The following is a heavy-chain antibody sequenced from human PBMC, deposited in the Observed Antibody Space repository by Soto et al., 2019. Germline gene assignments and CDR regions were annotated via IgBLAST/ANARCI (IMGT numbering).Heavy chain of an antibody. Sequence: EVELVESGGGLVKPGGSLRLSCDTSGFSFSVYSMNWVRQAPGRGLEWVAFVSAGNEYYADSVRGRFTISRDHVKKTLFLQMNSLTVEDTGLYYCTRDLVKYGDCGFWGQGTLVTVSS. CDR1: GFSFSVYS. V-gene: IGHV3-21*02. CDR2: VSAGNE. J-gene: IGHJ4*02. CDR3: TRDLVKYGDCGF. D-gene: IGHD4-17*01.